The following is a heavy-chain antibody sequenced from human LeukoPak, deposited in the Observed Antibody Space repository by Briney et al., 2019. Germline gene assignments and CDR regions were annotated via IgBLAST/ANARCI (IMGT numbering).Heavy chain of an antibody. CDR2: ISGSGGSP. CDR3: ATGGGYDFWSGYRYFDY. CDR1: GFTFTSYA. J-gene: IGHJ4*02. D-gene: IGHD3-3*01. V-gene: IGHV3-23*01. Sequence: GGSLRLSCAASGFTFTSYAMTWVRQAPGKGLEWVSAISGSGGSPYYADSVKGRFTISTDNSKNTMYLQMNSLRAEDTAVYYCATGGGYDFWSGYRYFDYWGQGTLVIVSS.